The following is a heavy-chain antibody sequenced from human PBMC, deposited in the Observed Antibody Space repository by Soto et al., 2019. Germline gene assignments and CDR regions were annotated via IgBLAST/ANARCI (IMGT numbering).Heavy chain of an antibody. CDR1: GYTFTSYY. CDR2: INPSGGST. CDR3: ARDQSGYSYGFGDAFDI. J-gene: IGHJ3*02. V-gene: IGHV1-46*01. D-gene: IGHD5-18*01. Sequence: AASVKVSCKASGYTFTSYYMHWVRQAPGQGLEWMGIINPSGGSTSYAQKFQGRVTMTRDTSTSTVYMELSSLRSEDTAVYYCARDQSGYSYGFGDAFDIRGQGTMVTVSS.